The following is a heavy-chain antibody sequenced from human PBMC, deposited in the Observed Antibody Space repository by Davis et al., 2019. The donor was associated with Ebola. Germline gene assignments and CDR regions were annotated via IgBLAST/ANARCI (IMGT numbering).Heavy chain of an antibody. CDR1: GFSFSTYS. CDR3: AGGIVVPAALDS. CDR2: IDSSETTI. J-gene: IGHJ4*02. Sequence: GESLKISCAASGFSFSTYSMHWVRQAPGKGLEWVSYIDSSETTIYYADSVKGRFTISSDNAKNSLYLQMNSLRDEDTAVYYCAGGIVVPAALDSWGQGTLVTVSS. D-gene: IGHD2-2*01. V-gene: IGHV3-48*02.